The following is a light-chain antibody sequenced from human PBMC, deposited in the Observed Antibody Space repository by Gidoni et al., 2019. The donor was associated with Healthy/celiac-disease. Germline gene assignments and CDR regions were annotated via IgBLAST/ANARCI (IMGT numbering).Light chain of an antibody. CDR2: GAS. Sequence: LVLTPSPATLSVSPGERATLTCRASQSVSSNLAWYQQKPGQAPRLLIYGASTRATGIPARFSGSGSGTEFTLTISSLQSEDFAVYYCQQYNNWPPVTFGGGTKVEIK. CDR1: QSVSSN. V-gene: IGKV3-15*01. CDR3: QQYNNWPPVT. J-gene: IGKJ4*01.